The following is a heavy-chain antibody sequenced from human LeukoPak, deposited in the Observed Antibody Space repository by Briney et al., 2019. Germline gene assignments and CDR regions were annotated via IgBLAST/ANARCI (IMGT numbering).Heavy chain of an antibody. V-gene: IGHV4-30-4*01. D-gene: IGHD3-3*01. CDR1: GGSISSGDYY. CDR3: ARGIILERLLNWFDP. CDR2: IYYSGST. Sequence: SETLSLTCTVSGGSISSGDYYWSWIRQPPGKGLEWIGYIYYSGSTYYNPSLKSRVTISVDTSKNQFSLKLSPVTAADTAVYYCARGIILERLLNWFDPWGQGTLVTVSS. J-gene: IGHJ5*02.